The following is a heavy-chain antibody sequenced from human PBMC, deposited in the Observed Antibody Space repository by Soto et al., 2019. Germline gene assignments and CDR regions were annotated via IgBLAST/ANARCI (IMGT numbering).Heavy chain of an antibody. CDR2: INHSGST. D-gene: IGHD6-13*01. J-gene: IGHJ4*02. CDR1: GGSFSGYY. V-gene: IGHV4-34*01. CDR3: AREPIAAAGSDY. Sequence: QVQLQQWGAGLLKPSETLSLTCAVYGGSFSGYYWSWIRQPPGKGLEWIGEINHSGSTNYNPSLKSRVTISVDTSKNQFSLKLSSVTAADTAVYYCAREPIAAAGSDYWGQGTLVTVSS.